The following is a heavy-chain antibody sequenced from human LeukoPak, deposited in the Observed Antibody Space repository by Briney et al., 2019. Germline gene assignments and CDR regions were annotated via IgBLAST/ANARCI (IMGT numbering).Heavy chain of an antibody. CDR2: ITTYNGDT. J-gene: IGHJ4*02. D-gene: IGHD6-6*01. Sequence: GASVKVSCETSGYTFTTYPINWVRQAPGQGLEWMGWITTYNGDTNYAQNLQGRVTMTADTSTSTAYMELRSLRSDDTAVYYCASAEEAWGYSSSPSYFDYWGQGTLVTVSS. CDR3: ASAEEAWGYSSSPSYFDY. CDR1: GYTFTTYP. V-gene: IGHV1-18*01.